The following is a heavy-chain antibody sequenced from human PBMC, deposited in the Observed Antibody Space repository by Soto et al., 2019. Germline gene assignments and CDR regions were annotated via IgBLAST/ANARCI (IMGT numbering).Heavy chain of an antibody. Sequence: PGPTLVNPTHTLTLTCTFSGFSLSTSGMRVSWIRQPPGKALEWLARIDWDDDKFYNTSLKTRLTISKDSSKNQVVLTMTNMDPVDTATYYCARMFHCSGGTCPFDYWGQGALVTVSS. V-gene: IGHV2-70*04. J-gene: IGHJ4*02. CDR3: ARMFHCSGGTCPFDY. CDR1: GFSLSTSGMR. D-gene: IGHD2-15*01. CDR2: IDWDDDK.